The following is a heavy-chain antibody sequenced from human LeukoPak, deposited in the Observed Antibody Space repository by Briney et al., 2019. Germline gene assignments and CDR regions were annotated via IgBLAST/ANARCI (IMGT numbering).Heavy chain of an antibody. Sequence: GGSLRLSCVVSGFTFSNYWMTWVRQAPGKGLEWVANIQQDGSEKYYVDSVKGRFTIFRDNAKNSVYLQMNSLRPEDTAVYYCAKDSRTYFKWLDPWGQGTLVTVSS. D-gene: IGHD6-13*01. CDR1: GFTFSNYW. CDR3: AKDSRTYFKWLDP. J-gene: IGHJ5*02. V-gene: IGHV3-7*01. CDR2: IQQDGSEK.